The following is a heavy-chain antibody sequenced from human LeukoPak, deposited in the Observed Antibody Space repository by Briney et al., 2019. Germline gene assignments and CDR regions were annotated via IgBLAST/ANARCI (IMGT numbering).Heavy chain of an antibody. Sequence: GGSLRLSCAASGFTFSSYGMHWVRQAPGKGLEWVAFIRYDGSNKYYADSVKGRFTISRDNSKNTLYLQMNSLRAEDTAVYYCAKDRTAMAYYYYYMDVWGKGTTVTISS. CDR3: AKDRTAMAYYYYYMDV. CDR2: IRYDGSNK. V-gene: IGHV3-30*02. D-gene: IGHD5-18*01. CDR1: GFTFSSYG. J-gene: IGHJ6*03.